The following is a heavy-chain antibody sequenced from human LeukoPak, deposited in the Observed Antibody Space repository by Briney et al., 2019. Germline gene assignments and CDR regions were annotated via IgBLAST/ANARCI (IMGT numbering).Heavy chain of an antibody. CDR3: ATNTGTVFDY. D-gene: IGHD7-27*01. J-gene: IGHJ4*02. Sequence: SETLSLTCTVSGGSINSSIYHWGWIRQPPGKGLEWIGNIYYSGSTYYNPSLKSRVTISVDTSKNQLSLKLSSVTAADTAVYYCATNTGTVFDYWGQGALVTVSS. CDR1: GGSINSSIYH. CDR2: IYYSGST. V-gene: IGHV4-39*07.